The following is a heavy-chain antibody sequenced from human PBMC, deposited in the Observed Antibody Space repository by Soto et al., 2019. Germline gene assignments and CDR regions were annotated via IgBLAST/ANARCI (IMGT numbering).Heavy chain of an antibody. CDR3: ARSGSYYAFDI. J-gene: IGHJ3*02. D-gene: IGHD1-26*01. Sequence: SETLSLTCTVSGGSISSYYWSWIRQPPGKGLEWIGYIYYSGSTNYNPSLKSRVTISVDTSKSQFSLKLSSVTAADTAVYYCARSGSYYAFDIWGQGTMVTVSS. CDR1: GGSISSYY. V-gene: IGHV4-59*01. CDR2: IYYSGST.